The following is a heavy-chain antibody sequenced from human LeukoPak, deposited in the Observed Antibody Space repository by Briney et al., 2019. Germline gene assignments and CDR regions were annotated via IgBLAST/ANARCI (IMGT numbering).Heavy chain of an antibody. D-gene: IGHD3-9*01. J-gene: IGHJ6*03. Sequence: SDTLSLTCAVSGDSISRYYWSWIRQPPGKGLEYIGYIYSSGATNYSPSLASRVTISLDTSKNHFSLELSAVTAADTAVYYCARGRDDLLRYFYLDVWGKGTTVTVSS. V-gene: IGHV4-59*07. CDR2: IYSSGAT. CDR3: ARGRDDLLRYFYLDV. CDR1: GDSISRYY.